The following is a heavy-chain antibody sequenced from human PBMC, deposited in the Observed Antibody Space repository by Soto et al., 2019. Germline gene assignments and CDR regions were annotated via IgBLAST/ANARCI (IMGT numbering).Heavy chain of an antibody. CDR1: GGTFSSYA. CDR3: ARDSSGYYYFHYFDY. J-gene: IGHJ4*02. CDR2: IIPIFGTA. D-gene: IGHD3-22*01. Sequence: QVQLVQSGAEVKKPGSSVKVSCKASGGTFSSYAISWVRQAPGQGLEWMGGIIPIFGTANYAQKFQGRVTITADESTSTADMELSSLRSEDTAVYYCARDSSGYYYFHYFDYWGQGTLVTVSS. V-gene: IGHV1-69*01.